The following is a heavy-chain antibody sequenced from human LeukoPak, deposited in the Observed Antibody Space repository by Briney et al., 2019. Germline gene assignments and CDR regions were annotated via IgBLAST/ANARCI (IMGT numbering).Heavy chain of an antibody. Sequence: SENLSLTCSVSAGSTSSSSWWSWVRQSPVKGLEWIGEIYLYGTTNYNPSLKSRVTMSVDRSKNQFSLKLSSVTAADTAVYYCARQKWEQQGRDYYFNGLDVWGPGTTVTVSS. D-gene: IGHD1-26*01. J-gene: IGHJ6*02. CDR1: AGSTSSSSW. V-gene: IGHV4-4*02. CDR3: ARQKWEQQGRDYYFNGLDV. CDR2: IYLYGTT.